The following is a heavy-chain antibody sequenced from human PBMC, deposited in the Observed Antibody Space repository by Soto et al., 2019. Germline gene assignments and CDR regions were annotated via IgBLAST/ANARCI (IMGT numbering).Heavy chain of an antibody. CDR2: ISGSGGST. V-gene: IGHV3-23*01. Sequence: PGGSLRLSCAASGFTFSSYAMSWVRQAPGKGLEWVSAISGSGGSTYYADSVKGRFTISRDNSKNTLYLQMNSLRAEDTAVYYCAKGLYSSGWYALGSVYFDYWGQGTLVTVSS. CDR3: AKGLYSSGWYALGSVYFDY. CDR1: GFTFSSYA. J-gene: IGHJ4*02. D-gene: IGHD6-19*01.